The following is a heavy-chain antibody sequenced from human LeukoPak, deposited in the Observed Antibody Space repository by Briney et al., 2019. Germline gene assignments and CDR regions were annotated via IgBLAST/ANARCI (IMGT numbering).Heavy chain of an antibody. J-gene: IGHJ3*02. CDR1: GFTFSSYG. D-gene: IGHD3-22*01. CDR3: ASPYYYDSSGLDVFDI. V-gene: IGHV3-30*03. Sequence: GGSLRLSCAASGFTFSSYGMHWVRQAPGKGLEWVAVISFDGNIKHYANSLKGRFTISRDNSKNTLYLQMNSLRAEDTALYYCASPYYYDSSGLDVFDIWGQGTMVSVSS. CDR2: ISFDGNIK.